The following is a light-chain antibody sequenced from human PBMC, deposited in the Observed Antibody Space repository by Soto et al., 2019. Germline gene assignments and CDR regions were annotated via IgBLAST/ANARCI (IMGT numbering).Light chain of an antibody. CDR2: GAS. Sequence: EIVLTQSPGTLSLSPGERATLSSRASQSVSSSFLAWYQQRPGQAPRLLIYGASTRATGIPDRFSGSGSGTDFTLSISRLEPEDFAVYHCQHYGSSPPMYTFGQGTKLEIK. V-gene: IGKV3-20*01. J-gene: IGKJ2*01. CDR1: QSVSSSF. CDR3: QHYGSSPPMYT.